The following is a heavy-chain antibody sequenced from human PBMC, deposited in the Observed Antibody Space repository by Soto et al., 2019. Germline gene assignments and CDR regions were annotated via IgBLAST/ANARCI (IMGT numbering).Heavy chain of an antibody. D-gene: IGHD1-26*01. CDR3: ATEGGYTGSNFYGAY. J-gene: IGHJ4*02. CDR1: GFTFSKAY. CDR2: IKGSHAGGTT. Sequence: EVQLVESGGGLVEPGGSIRLSCVASGFTFSKAYMTWVRQAPGKGLEWVGRIKGSHAGGTTDYATSVKGRVTISSDDSKNTLYLQMNSLKTEDTSVYYCATEGGYTGSNFYGAYWGQGTLVTVSS. V-gene: IGHV3-15*01.